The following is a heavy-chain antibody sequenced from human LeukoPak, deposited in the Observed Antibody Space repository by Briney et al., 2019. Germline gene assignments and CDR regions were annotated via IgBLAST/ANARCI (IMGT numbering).Heavy chain of an antibody. CDR3: AKSLTMTTRIHSIDL. J-gene: IGHJ4*02. D-gene: IGHD4-17*01. CDR2: IYSGGNT. CDR1: GFNVSGNY. Sequence: GGSLRLSCAASGFNVSGNYMSWVRQAPGKGLEWLSVIYSGGNTYYADSVKGRFTISRDNSKNTVYLQMNSLRAEDTAVYYCAKSLTMTTRIHSIDLRGQGTLVTVSS. V-gene: IGHV3-53*01.